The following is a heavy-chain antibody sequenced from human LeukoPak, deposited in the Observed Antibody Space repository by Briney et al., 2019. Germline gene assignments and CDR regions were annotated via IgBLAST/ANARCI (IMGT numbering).Heavy chain of an antibody. CDR3: AREVVVVVTAIHWYFDL. D-gene: IGHD2-21*02. V-gene: IGHV3-43*02. CDR2: ISGDGDNT. CDR1: GFTFDDYG. Sequence: PGGSLRLSCAASGFTFDDYGMHWVRQAPGKGLEWVSLISGDGDNTYYADSVKGRLTISRDNSKNSLYLQMNSLTTEDTAFYFCAREVVVVVTAIHWYFDLWGRGTLVTVSS. J-gene: IGHJ2*01.